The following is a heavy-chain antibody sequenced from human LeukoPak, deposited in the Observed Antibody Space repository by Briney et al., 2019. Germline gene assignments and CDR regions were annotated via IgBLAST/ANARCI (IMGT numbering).Heavy chain of an antibody. CDR2: IRGSGDKT. Sequence: GGSLRLSCAASGFTFSSYAVSWVRQAPGKGLEWVSGIRGSGDKTYYTDSVKGRFTISRDNSKNTLFLQMNSLRAEDTAIYYCAKDAFYYDSSGYYDGGSFDYWGQGTLVTVSS. D-gene: IGHD3-22*01. J-gene: IGHJ4*02. CDR3: AKDAFYYDSSGYYDGGSFDY. CDR1: GFTFSSYA. V-gene: IGHV3-23*01.